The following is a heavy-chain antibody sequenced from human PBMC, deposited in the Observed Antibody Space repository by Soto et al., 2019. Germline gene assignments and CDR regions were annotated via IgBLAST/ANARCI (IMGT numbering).Heavy chain of an antibody. J-gene: IGHJ4*02. D-gene: IGHD6-19*01. CDR3: ARGHSQGWGYFHS. CDR2: IIPILGTT. CDR1: GGTFSSYA. V-gene: IGHV1-69*01. Sequence: QVQLVQSGAEVKKPGSSVKVSCKASGGTFSSYAFSWVRQAPGQGLQWMGGIIPILGTTSYAQKFQGRVTISAADSSNTVYMELSRLRSEDTAVFFCARGHSQGWGYFHSWGQGTLVTVAS.